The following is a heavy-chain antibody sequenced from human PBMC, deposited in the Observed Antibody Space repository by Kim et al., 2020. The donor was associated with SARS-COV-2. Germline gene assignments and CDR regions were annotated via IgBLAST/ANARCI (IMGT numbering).Heavy chain of an antibody. CDR3: VKTRVRGVNHFDY. V-gene: IGHV3-30*18. CDR1: GFMFRTYG. J-gene: IGHJ4*02. Sequence: GGSLRLSCAASGFMFRTYGIHWVRQAPGKGLEWVSLISYDGSDTYYADSVKGRFTISRDNSKNMLYLQMNSLRTDDTAVYFCVKTRVRGVNHFDYWGQGTLVIVSS. CDR2: ISYDGSDT. D-gene: IGHD3-10*01.